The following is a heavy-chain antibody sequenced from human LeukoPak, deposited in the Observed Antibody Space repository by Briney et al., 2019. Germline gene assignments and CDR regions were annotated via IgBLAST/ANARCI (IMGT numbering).Heavy chain of an antibody. D-gene: IGHD6-13*01. J-gene: IGHJ5*02. CDR2: IIPIFGTA. CDR3: ARAEQQLVDNWFDP. Sequence: SVKVSCKASGGTFSSYAISWVRQAPGQGLEWMGGIIPIFGTANYAQKFQGRVTITADKSTSTAYMELSSLRSEDTAVYYCARAEQQLVDNWFDPWGQGALVTVSS. V-gene: IGHV1-69*06. CDR1: GGTFSSYA.